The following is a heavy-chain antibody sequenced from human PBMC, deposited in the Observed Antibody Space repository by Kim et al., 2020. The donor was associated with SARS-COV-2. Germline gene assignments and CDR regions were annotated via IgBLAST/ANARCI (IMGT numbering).Heavy chain of an antibody. CDR2: INHSGST. CDR1: GGSFSGYY. V-gene: IGHV4-34*01. Sequence: SETLSLTCAVYGGSFSGYYWSWIRQPPGKGLEWIGEINHSGSTNYNPSLKSRVTISVDTSKNQFSLKLSSVTAADTTVYYCARGRAAAGIKHWYFDLWGRGTLVTVSS. J-gene: IGHJ2*01. D-gene: IGHD6-13*01. CDR3: ARGRAAAGIKHWYFDL.